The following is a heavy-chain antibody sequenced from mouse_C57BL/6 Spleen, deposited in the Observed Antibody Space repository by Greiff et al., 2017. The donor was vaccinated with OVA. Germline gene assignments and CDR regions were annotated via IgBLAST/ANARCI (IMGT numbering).Heavy chain of an antibody. CDR2: IYTGSGST. D-gene: IGHD6-5*01. V-gene: IGHV1-55*01. CDR3: ARALDYAFDY. Sequence: VQLQQSGAELVKPGASVKMSCKASGYTFTSYWINWVKQRPGQGLEWIGYIYTGSGSTNYTEKFKSKATLTVDTSSSTAFLQLSSLTSEDSAVYYCARALDYAFDYWGQGTTVTVSS. CDR1: GYTFTSYW. J-gene: IGHJ2*01.